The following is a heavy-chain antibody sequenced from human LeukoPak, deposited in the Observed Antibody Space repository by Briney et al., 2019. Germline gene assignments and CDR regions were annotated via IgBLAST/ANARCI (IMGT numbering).Heavy chain of an antibody. J-gene: IGHJ3*02. CDR1: GGSISSGGYY. CDR3: ARHNFVVVDAFDI. CDR2: IYYSGST. Sequence: SETLSLTCTVSGGSISSGGYYWSWIRQHPGKGLEWIGYIYYSGSTYYNPSLKSRVTISVDTSKNQFSLKLSSVTAADTAVYYCARHNFVVVDAFDIWGQGTMVTVSS. D-gene: IGHD2-2*01. V-gene: IGHV4-39*01.